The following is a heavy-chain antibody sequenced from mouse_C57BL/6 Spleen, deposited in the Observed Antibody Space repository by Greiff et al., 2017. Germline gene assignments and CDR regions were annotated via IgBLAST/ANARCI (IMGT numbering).Heavy chain of an antibody. Sequence: EVQRVESGGGLVKPGGSLKLSCAASGFTFSSYAMSWVRQTPEQRLEWVATISDGGSYTYYPDNVKGRFTISRDNAKNNLYLQMSHLKSEDTAMYYCARGGVYGSLTFDYWGQGTTLTVSS. D-gene: IGHD1-1*01. CDR2: ISDGGSYT. CDR1: GFTFSSYA. J-gene: IGHJ2*01. V-gene: IGHV5-4*01. CDR3: ARGGVYGSLTFDY.